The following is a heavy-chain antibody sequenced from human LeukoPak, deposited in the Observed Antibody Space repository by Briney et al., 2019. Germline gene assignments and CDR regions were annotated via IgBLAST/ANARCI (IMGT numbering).Heavy chain of an antibody. D-gene: IGHD3-22*01. J-gene: IGHJ4*02. CDR1: GFTFSSYG. CDR3: ANPKGYYDSSALIGGY. V-gene: IGHV3-30*02. CDR2: IRHDGSNK. Sequence: GGSLRLSCAASGFTFSSYGMHWVRQAPGKGLEWVAFIRHDGSNKYYADSVKGRFTISRDNSKNTLYLQMNSLRAEDTAVYYCANPKGYYDSSALIGGYWGQGTLVTVSS.